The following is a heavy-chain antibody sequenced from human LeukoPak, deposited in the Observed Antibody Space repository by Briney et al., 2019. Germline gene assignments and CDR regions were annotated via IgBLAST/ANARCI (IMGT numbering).Heavy chain of an antibody. CDR3: ARDGHFDC. CDR2: INPNSGGT. CDR1: GYTFTCNT. Sequence: GASVKVSCNASGYTFTCNTMQWLRQAPGQGLEWMGWINPNSGGTNYAQKFQGRVTMTRDTSISTAYMGLSRLRSDDTAVYYCARDGHFDCWGQGTLVTVSS. V-gene: IGHV1-2*02. J-gene: IGHJ4*02.